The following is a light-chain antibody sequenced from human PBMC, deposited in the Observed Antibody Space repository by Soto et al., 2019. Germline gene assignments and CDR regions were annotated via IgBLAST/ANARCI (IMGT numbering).Light chain of an antibody. CDR2: DAS. Sequence: DIQMTQSPSSLSASVGDRVTITCQASQDISTYLNWYQQRPGKAPKLLIYDASTLETGGPSRFSGSGSGTDFSFTIRSLQPEDIATYYCQQYDNLQLTFGGGTKVEIK. J-gene: IGKJ4*01. V-gene: IGKV1-33*01. CDR1: QDISTY. CDR3: QQYDNLQLT.